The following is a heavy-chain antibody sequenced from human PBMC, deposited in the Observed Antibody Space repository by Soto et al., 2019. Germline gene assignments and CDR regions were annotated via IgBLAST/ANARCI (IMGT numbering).Heavy chain of an antibody. CDR1: GGSISSGGYY. D-gene: IGHD4-17*01. CDR3: ASAGYGDSPFWFDP. CDR2: IYYSGST. J-gene: IGHJ5*02. Sequence: SETLSLTCTVSGGSISSGGYYWSWIRQHPGKGLEWIGYIYYSGSTYYNPSLKSRVTISVDTSKNQFSLKLSSVTAADTAVYYCASAGYGDSPFWFDPWGQGTLVTVSS. V-gene: IGHV4-31*03.